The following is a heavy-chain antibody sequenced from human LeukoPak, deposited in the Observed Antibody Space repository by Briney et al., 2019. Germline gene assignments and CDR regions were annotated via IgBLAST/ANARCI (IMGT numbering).Heavy chain of an antibody. V-gene: IGHV3-23*01. Sequence: PGGSLRLSCAASGFTFSSYAMSWVRQAPGKGLEWVSAISGSGGSTYYADSVKGRFTISRDNSKNTLYLQMNSLRAEDTAVYYCAKQRDYYDSSGYYRGYYFDYRGQGTLVTVSS. CDR3: AKQRDYYDSSGYYRGYYFDY. CDR2: ISGSGGST. D-gene: IGHD3-22*01. J-gene: IGHJ4*02. CDR1: GFTFSSYA.